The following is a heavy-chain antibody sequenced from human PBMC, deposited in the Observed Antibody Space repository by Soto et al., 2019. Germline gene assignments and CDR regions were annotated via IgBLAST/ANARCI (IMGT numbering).Heavy chain of an antibody. CDR2: IYPGDSDT. CDR1: GYSFTSYW. V-gene: IGHV5-51*01. Sequence: LKISCKGSGYSFTSYWIGWVRQMPGKGLEWMGIIYPGDSDTRYSPSFQGQVTISADKSISTAYLQWSSLKASDTAMYYCARLGAARPSYYYYGMDVWGQGTTVTVSS. D-gene: IGHD6-6*01. J-gene: IGHJ6*02. CDR3: ARLGAARPSYYYYGMDV.